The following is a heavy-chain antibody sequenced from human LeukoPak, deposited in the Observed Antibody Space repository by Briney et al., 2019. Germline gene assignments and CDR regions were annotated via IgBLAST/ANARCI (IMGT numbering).Heavy chain of an antibody. CDR1: GGSIGSGNYY. J-gene: IGHJ6*03. V-gene: IGHV4-61*02. CDR3: ARVVVRGGNPAYYYYYMDV. Sequence: SETLSLTCTVSGGSIGSGNYYWSWIRQPAGKGLEWIGRIFTSGSTNYNPSLKSRVTISIDTSKNQFSLNLSSVTAADTAVYYCARVVVRGGNPAYYYYYMDVWGKGTTVTLSS. CDR2: IFTSGST. D-gene: IGHD3-10*01.